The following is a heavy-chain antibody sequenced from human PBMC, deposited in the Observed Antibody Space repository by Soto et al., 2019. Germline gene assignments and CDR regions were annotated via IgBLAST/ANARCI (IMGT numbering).Heavy chain of an antibody. CDR2: IKSKSAGGTT. D-gene: IGHD3-22*01. V-gene: IGHV3-15*01. Sequence: EVQLVESGGGLVKPGGSVRLSFAASGFTFSNAWMSWVRQAPGKGLEWVGRIKSKSAGGTTEYDAPVKDRFTISRDDSKNTLYLQMNSLKIEDTAVYYCASGHLSSGKIFDSWGQGTLVTVSS. CDR3: ASGHLSSGKIFDS. J-gene: IGHJ4*02. CDR1: GFTFSNAW.